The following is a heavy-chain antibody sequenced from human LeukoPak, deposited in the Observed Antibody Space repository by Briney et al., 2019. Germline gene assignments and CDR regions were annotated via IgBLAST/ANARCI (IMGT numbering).Heavy chain of an antibody. CDR2: FDPEDGET. J-gene: IGHJ3*02. Sequence: ASVKVSCKVSGYTLTELSMHWVRQAPGKGLEWMGGFDPEDGETIYAQKFQGRVTMTEDTSTDTAYMELSSLRSEDTAVYYCATIQIELGYDAFDXWGQGTMVTVSS. CDR3: ATIQIELGYDAFDX. V-gene: IGHV1-24*01. D-gene: IGHD7-27*01. CDR1: GYTLTELS.